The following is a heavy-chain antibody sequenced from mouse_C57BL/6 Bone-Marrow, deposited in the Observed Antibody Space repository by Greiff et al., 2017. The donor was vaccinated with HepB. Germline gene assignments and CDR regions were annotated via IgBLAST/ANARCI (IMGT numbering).Heavy chain of an antibody. CDR1: GYTFTSYG. CDR2: IYPRSGNT. V-gene: IGHV1-81*01. J-gene: IGHJ3*01. Sequence: QVQLQQSGAELARPGASVKLSCKASGYTFTSYGISWVKQRTGQGLEWIGEIYPRSGNTYYNEKFKGKATLTADKSSSTAYMELRSLTSEDSAVYYCARRKGLNCFFAYWGQGTMVTVSA. D-gene: IGHD1-3*01. CDR3: ARRKGLNCFFAY.